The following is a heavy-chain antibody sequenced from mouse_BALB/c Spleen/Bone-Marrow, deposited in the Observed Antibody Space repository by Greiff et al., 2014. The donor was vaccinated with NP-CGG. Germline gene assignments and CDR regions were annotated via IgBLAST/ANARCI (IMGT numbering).Heavy chain of an antibody. CDR1: GYAFTNYL. D-gene: IGHD2-2*01. CDR2: ISPGSGSS. V-gene: IGHV1-54*01. CDR3: ARSRGYDVGPFAF. J-gene: IGHJ3*01. Sequence: VQLQQSGAELVRPGTSVKVSCKASGYAFTNYLIEWVKQRPGQGLEWIGVISPGSGSSNYNENFKGKATLTADRSSSTAYMLLNSLTSDDSAVYFCARSRGYDVGPFAFWGQGTLVTISA.